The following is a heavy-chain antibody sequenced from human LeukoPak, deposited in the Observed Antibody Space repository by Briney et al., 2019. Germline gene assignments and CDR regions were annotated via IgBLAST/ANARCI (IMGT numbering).Heavy chain of an antibody. J-gene: IGHJ4*02. V-gene: IGHV3-74*01. CDR1: GFTFSGYW. CDR3: ARTRVLLWFGEQTATFDY. CDR2: INSDGSST. Sequence: GGSLRLSCAASGFTFSGYWMHWVRQAPGKGLVWVSRINSDGSSTSYADSVKGRFTISRDNAKNTLYLQMNSLRAEDTAVYYCARTRVLLWFGEQTATFDYWGQGTLVTVSS. D-gene: IGHD3-10*01.